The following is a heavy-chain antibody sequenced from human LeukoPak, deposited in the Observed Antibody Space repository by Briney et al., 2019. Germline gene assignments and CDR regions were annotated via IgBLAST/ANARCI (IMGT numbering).Heavy chain of an antibody. D-gene: IGHD2-2*01. CDR2: IYYSGST. J-gene: IGHJ4*02. CDR3: ARVGYVVVPAAIGV. Sequence: SETLSLTCTDSGGSISSYYWSWIRQPPGKGLEWIGYIYYSGSTNYNPSLKSRVTISVDTSKNQFSLKLSSVTAADTAVYYCARVGYVVVPAAIGVWGQGTLVTVSS. V-gene: IGHV4-59*12. CDR1: GGSISSYY.